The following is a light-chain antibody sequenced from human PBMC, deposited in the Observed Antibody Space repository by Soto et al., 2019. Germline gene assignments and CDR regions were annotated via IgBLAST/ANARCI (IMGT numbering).Light chain of an antibody. CDR2: TNN. CDR1: ISNIGTNT. CDR3: ASWDDSLIGPV. V-gene: IGLV1-44*01. J-gene: IGLJ3*02. Sequence: QSVLTQPPSASGTPGQRVTISCSGSISNIGTNTVNWYQQFPGTAPKLLIYTNNQRPSGVPDRFSGSKSGTSASLAISGLQSEDEADYHCASWDDSLIGPVFGGGTKLTVL.